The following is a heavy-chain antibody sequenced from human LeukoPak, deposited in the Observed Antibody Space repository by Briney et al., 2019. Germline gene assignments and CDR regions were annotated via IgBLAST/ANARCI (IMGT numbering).Heavy chain of an antibody. CDR3: ARDFSDSSGYYFAHNWFDP. D-gene: IGHD3-22*01. CDR1: GGSISSYY. Sequence: SETLSLTCTVSGGSISSYYWSWIRQPPGKGLEWIGYIYYSGSTNYNPSLKSRVTISIDTSKNQFSLKLSSVTAADTAVYYCARDFSDSSGYYFAHNWFDPWGQGTLVTVSS. J-gene: IGHJ5*02. V-gene: IGHV4-59*12. CDR2: IYYSGST.